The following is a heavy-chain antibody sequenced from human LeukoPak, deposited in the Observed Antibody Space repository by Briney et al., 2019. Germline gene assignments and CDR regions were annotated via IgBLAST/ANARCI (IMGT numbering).Heavy chain of an antibody. V-gene: IGHV3-13*04. J-gene: IGHJ4*02. D-gene: IGHD2-2*01. CDR3: VRAAMPYIINGRRFDY. CDR2: SGTVGDT. CDR1: GFTSSAYD. Sequence: GESLRLSCAASGFTSSAYDMHWVRQITGGGLEWVSTSGTVGDTFYSDSVKGRFTISRENAKNSVHLQMNSLRVEDSAIYFCVRAAMPYIINGRRFDYWGQGTLVTVSS.